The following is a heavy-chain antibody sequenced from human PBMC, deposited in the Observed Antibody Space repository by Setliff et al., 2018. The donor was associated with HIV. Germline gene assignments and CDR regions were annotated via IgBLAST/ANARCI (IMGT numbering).Heavy chain of an antibody. V-gene: IGHV4-34*09. Sequence: SETLSLTCAVYGGSFNGYYWSWIRQPPGKGLEWIGYIYNTGSTYHSPSLESRVTISIDTSKNQFSLQLNSVTPEDTAVYYCVRENDLLDAFDIWGQGTMVTVSS. CDR2: IYNTGST. CDR1: GGSFNGYY. CDR3: VRENDLLDAFDI. J-gene: IGHJ3*02. D-gene: IGHD1-1*01.